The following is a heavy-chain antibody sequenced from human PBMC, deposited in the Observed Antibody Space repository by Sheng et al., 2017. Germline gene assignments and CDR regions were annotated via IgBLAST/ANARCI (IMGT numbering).Heavy chain of an antibody. D-gene: IGHD3-22*01. V-gene: IGHV3-30-3*01. CDR3: ARAGSHYYDSSGYSAY. Sequence: QVQLVESGGGVVQPGRSLRLSCAASGFTFSSYAMHWVRQAPGKGLEWVAVIPYDGSNKYYADSVKGRFTISRDNSKNTLYLQMNSLRAEDTAVYYCARAGSHYYDSSGYSAYWGQGTLVTVSS. CDR2: IPYDGSNK. CDR1: GFTFSSYA. J-gene: IGHJ4*02.